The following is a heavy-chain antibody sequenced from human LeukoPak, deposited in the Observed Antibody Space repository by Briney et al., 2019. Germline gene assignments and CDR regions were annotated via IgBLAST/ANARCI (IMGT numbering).Heavy chain of an antibody. J-gene: IGHJ4*02. Sequence: SAKVSCEASGGTFSSYAISWVRQAPGQGLEWVGGIIPIFGTANYAQKFQGRVTITADESTSTAYMELSSLRSEDTAVYYCARGVLRYFDWLLELDYWGQGTLVTVSS. CDR3: ARGVLRYFDWLLELDY. CDR1: GGTFSSYA. V-gene: IGHV1-69*13. CDR2: IIPIFGTA. D-gene: IGHD3-9*01.